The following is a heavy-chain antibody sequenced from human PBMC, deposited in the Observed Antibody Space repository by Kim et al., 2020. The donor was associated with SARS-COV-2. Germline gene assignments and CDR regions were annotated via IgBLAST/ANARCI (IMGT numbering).Heavy chain of an antibody. J-gene: IGHJ4*02. Sequence: GGSLRLSCEASGFTFGRYAMSWARQAPGKGLEWVSTISDGGVRTHYADSVKGRFTISRDNSKSTLFLHMNSLRAEDTAVYYWEDSDYWGQGSLVTVSS. CDR3: EDSDY. V-gene: IGHV3-23*01. CDR2: ISDGGVRT. CDR1: GFTFGRYA.